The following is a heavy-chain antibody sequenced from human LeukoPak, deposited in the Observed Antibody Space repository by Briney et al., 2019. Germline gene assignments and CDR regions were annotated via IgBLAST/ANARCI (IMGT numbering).Heavy chain of an antibody. J-gene: IGHJ4*02. CDR1: GFTFNNYG. Sequence: PGGSLRLSCAASGFTFNNYGMHWVRQAPGKELEWVAAISYDGSNKDYADFVKGRFTISRDNSENTLYLQMDSLRAEDTAAYYCAKESEYRNSLWYFDYWGQGTLVTVSS. CDR2: ISYDGSNK. V-gene: IGHV3-30*18. CDR3: AKESEYRNSLWYFDY. D-gene: IGHD6-6*01.